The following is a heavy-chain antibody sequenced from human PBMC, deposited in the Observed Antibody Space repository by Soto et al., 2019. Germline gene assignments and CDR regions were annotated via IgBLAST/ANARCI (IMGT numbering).Heavy chain of an antibody. Sequence: QVQLQESGPGLVKPSQTLSLTCTVSGGSISSGGYYWSWIRQPPGKGLEWIGYIYYSGSTYDNPSLTSRVTISVDSSKIQFSLKLSSVTAADTGVYDCARGVIHWGQGTLVTVSS. CDR2: IYYSGST. J-gene: IGHJ4*02. CDR3: ARGVIH. CDR1: GGSISSGGYY. D-gene: IGHD2-21*01. V-gene: IGHV4-31*03.